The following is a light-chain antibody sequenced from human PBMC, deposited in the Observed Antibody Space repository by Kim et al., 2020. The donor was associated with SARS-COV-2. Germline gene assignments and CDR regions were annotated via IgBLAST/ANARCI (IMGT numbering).Light chain of an antibody. V-gene: IGLV1-44*01. CDR2: SNN. J-gene: IGLJ3*02. CDR3: AAWDDSLNGLV. Sequence: QSVLTQPPSASGTPGQRVTISCSGSSSNIGSNTVNWYQQLPGTAPKLLIYSNNQRPSGVPDRFSGSKSGTSASLAISGLQSEDETDYYCAAWDDSLNGLVFGGGTPADRP. CDR1: SSNIGSNT.